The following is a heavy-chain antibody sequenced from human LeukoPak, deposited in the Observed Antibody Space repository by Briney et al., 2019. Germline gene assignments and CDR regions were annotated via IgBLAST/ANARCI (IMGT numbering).Heavy chain of an antibody. CDR2: ISAYNGNT. J-gene: IGHJ4*02. CDR1: VYTFTSYG. CDR3: AGGGGAPGPIAADY. V-gene: IGHV1-18*01. Sequence: ASVKVSCKASVYTFTSYGISGVRQAPGQGLEWVGWISAYNGNTNYAQKLEGRDTMTTDTSTSTAYMKLMSSISADTAVYYCAGGGGAPGPIAADYWGQGTPVTVSS. D-gene: IGHD6-13*01.